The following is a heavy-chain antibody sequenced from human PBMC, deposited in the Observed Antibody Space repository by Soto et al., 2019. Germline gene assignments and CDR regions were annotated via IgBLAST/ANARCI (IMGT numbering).Heavy chain of an antibody. V-gene: IGHV4-31*03. J-gene: IGHJ6*02. CDR1: GGSISSGGYY. D-gene: IGHD2-15*01. CDR3: ASETPVQCCIVGSCPNGMDV. Sequence: QVQLQESGPGLVKPSQTLSLTCTVSGGSISSGGYYWRWIRQHPGKGLEWLGYIYYSGSTYYNPSHKSRVTISVGTSKNQFSLKLSSVIAANTAVYYCASETPVQCCIVGSCPNGMDVWGQGTTVTVSS. CDR2: IYYSGST.